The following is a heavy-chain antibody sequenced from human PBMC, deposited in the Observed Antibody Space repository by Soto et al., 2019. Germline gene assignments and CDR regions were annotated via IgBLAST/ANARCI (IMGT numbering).Heavy chain of an antibody. Sequence: QVQLQESGPGLVKPSGTLSLTCAVSSASIRSSNWWSWVRQSPGKGLEWIGEIFHNGSTNYNPSLKSRFTISVDKSKNQFSRKVSAVTAADTAVYYCARAFGYSGTHYYFYYMDVWGKGTTVNVSS. V-gene: IGHV4-4*02. D-gene: IGHD5-12*01. J-gene: IGHJ6*03. CDR1: SASIRSSNW. CDR2: IFHNGST. CDR3: ARAFGYSGTHYYFYYMDV.